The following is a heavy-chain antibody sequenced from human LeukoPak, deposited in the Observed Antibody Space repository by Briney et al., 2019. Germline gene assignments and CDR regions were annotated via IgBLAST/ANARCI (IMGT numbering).Heavy chain of an antibody. J-gene: IGHJ4*02. V-gene: IGHV3-21*01. CDR2: ISSCSSYI. CDR1: GFTFSSYG. D-gene: IGHD6-19*01. Sequence: GGSLRLSCAASGFTFSSYGMHWVRQAPGKGLEWVSSISSCSSYIYYADSVKGRFTISRDNAKNSLYLQMNSLRAEDTAVYYCAKGGYSSGWYLFDYWGQGTLVTVSS. CDR3: AKGGYSSGWYLFDY.